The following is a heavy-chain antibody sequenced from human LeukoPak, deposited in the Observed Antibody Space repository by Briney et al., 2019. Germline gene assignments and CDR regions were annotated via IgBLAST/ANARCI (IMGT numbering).Heavy chain of an antibody. J-gene: IGHJ4*02. Sequence: GGSLRLSCAASGFTFSSYGMHWVRQAPGKGLEWVAVIWYDGSNKYYADSVKGRFTISRDNSKNTLYLQMNSLRAEDTAVYYCAKDDRQWLAFDYWGQGTLVTVSS. CDR3: AKDDRQWLAFDY. D-gene: IGHD6-19*01. CDR1: GFTFSSYG. V-gene: IGHV3-33*06. CDR2: IWYDGSNK.